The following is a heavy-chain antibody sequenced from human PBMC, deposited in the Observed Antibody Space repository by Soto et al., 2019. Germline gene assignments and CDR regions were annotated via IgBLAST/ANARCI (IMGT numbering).Heavy chain of an antibody. Sequence: GGSLRLSCAASGFIFSDYYMSWVRQTLGKGLEWISYISTRSTYTNYADSVKGRFTISRDNTKNSLYLQMDSLRVEDTAVYYCARDLAWKRGKVGRYYYGMDVWGQGTTVTVSS. D-gene: IGHD1-1*01. V-gene: IGHV3-11*06. J-gene: IGHJ6*02. CDR1: GFIFSDYY. CDR3: ARDLAWKRGKVGRYYYGMDV. CDR2: ISTRSTYT.